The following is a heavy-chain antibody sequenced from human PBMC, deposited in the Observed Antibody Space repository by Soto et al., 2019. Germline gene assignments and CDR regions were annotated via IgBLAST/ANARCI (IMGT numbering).Heavy chain of an antibody. CDR2: IFYSGDI. CDR1: GGSISSDSSY. D-gene: IGHD2-2*01. V-gene: IGHV4-39*07. CDR3: ARGDFVFSYCTSTSSHCAFDI. Sequence: SETLSLTCTVSGGSISSDSSYWSWIRQRPGMGLEWIGYIFYSGDINYSPSLRSRVTISVDTSKNQFSLKVNSVTAAETAVYYCARGDFVFSYCTSTSSHCAFDIWGQGTMVTVSS. J-gene: IGHJ3*02.